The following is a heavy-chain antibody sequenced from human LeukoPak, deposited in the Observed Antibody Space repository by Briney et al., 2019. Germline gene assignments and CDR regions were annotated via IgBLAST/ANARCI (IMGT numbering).Heavy chain of an antibody. CDR2: ISSSSSTT. J-gene: IGHJ4*02. CDR3: ATEDVKAVALFDY. D-gene: IGHD6-19*01. CDR1: GFTFSSYS. V-gene: IGHV3-48*01. Sequence: GGSLRLSCAASGFTFSSYSMNWVRQAPGKGLEWVSYISSSSSTTYYADSVKGRFTISRDNSKNTLYLQMNSLRAEDTAVYYCATEDVKAVALFDYWGQGTLVTVSS.